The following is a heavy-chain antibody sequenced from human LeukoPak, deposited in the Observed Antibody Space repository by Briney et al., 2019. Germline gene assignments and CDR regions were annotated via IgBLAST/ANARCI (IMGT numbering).Heavy chain of an antibody. D-gene: IGHD3/OR15-3a*01. J-gene: IGHJ6*03. CDR1: GFTFSSYG. CDR2: TRYDGNIK. V-gene: IGHV3-30*02. CDR3: ARARRGPDYYYYYMDV. Sequence: PGGSLRLSCAASGFTFSSYGMHWVRQAPGKGLEWVAFTRYDGNIKYYADSVKGRFTISRDNAKNSLYLQMNSLRAEDTAVYYCARARRGPDYYYYYMDVWGKGTTVTVSS.